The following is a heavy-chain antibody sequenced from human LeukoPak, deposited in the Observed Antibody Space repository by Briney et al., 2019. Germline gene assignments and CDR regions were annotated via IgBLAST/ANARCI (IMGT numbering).Heavy chain of an antibody. CDR1: NYIFSNYG. CDR3: ARDGGLRLGELPHDY. D-gene: IGHD3-16*01. Sequence: ASVKVSCKTSNYIFSNYGISWVRQARGQGLEWMGWISGYNGNTNYPEKLQGRVTMTRDMSTSTVYIELSSLRSEDTAVYYCARDGGLRLGELPHDYWGQGTLVTVSS. CDR2: ISGYNGNT. J-gene: IGHJ4*02. V-gene: IGHV1-18*01.